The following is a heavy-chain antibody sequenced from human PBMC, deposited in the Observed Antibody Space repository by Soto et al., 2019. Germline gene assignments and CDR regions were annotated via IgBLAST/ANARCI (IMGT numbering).Heavy chain of an antibody. CDR1: GFTFSVYT. V-gene: IGHV3-64D*06. Sequence: GGSLRLSCSASGFTFSVYTIHWVRQVPGKGLEAISAVSTSGRSTYYADSVKDRFTISRDNSKNTLFLQMGSLRPEDTAIYYCVKQAHGLDGVAFDYWGQGTQVTVSS. J-gene: IGHJ4*02. D-gene: IGHD2-15*01. CDR2: VSTSGRST. CDR3: VKQAHGLDGVAFDY.